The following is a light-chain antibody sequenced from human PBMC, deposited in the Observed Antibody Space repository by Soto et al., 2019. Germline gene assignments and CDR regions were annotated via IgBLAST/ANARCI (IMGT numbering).Light chain of an antibody. CDR3: QQYGSSLNT. J-gene: IGKJ3*01. CDR1: QSVSSSY. CDR2: GAS. Sequence: EIVMTQSPATLSVSPGERATLSFRASQSVSSSYLAWYQQKPGQAPRLLIYGASSRATGIPDRFSGSGSGTDFTLTISRLEPEDFAVYYCQQYGSSLNTFGPGTKVDIK. V-gene: IGKV3-20*01.